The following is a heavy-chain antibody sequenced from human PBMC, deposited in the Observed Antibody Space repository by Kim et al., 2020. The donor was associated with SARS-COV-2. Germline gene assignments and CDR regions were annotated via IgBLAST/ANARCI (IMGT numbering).Heavy chain of an antibody. CDR2: IYSSGST. Sequence: SETLSLTCIVSGGSISSGSYYWSWIRQPAGKGLEWIGRIYSSGSTNYNPSIKSRVTISVDTSNNQFSLKLNSVTAADTAVYYCARESSRSWYGGGTRYFDSWGQGTLVTVSS. D-gene: IGHD6-13*01. V-gene: IGHV4-61*02. CDR3: ARESSRSWYGGGTRYFDS. CDR1: GGSISSGSYY. J-gene: IGHJ4*02.